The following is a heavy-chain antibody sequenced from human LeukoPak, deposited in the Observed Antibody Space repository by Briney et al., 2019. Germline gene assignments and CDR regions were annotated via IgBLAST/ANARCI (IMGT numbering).Heavy chain of an antibody. D-gene: IGHD1-26*01. CDR1: GGSFSGYY. CDR3: GRPFNSGSPDY. J-gene: IGHJ4*02. V-gene: IGHV4-34*01. Sequence: KSSEALSLTCAVYGGSFSGYYWSWIRQPPGKGLEWIGEINHSGSTNYNPSLKSRVTISVDTSKNQFSLKLSSVTAADTAVYYCGRPFNSGSPDYWGQGTLVTVSS. CDR2: INHSGST.